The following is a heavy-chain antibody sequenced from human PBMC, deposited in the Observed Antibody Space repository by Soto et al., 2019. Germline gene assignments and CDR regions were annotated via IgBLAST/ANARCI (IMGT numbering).Heavy chain of an antibody. D-gene: IGHD3-22*01. J-gene: IGHJ4*02. CDR1: GFTFSTYG. Sequence: QVQLVESGGGVVQPGRSLRLSCVTSGFTFSTYGIHWVRQAPGKGLEWVTVIWYDGKRKYYADSVKGRFTISRDNSKNTVYLQMSSLRAEDTAVYYCARDSDPTGHYSQFDFWGQGTLVTVSS. CDR2: IWYDGKRK. V-gene: IGHV3-33*01. CDR3: ARDSDPTGHYSQFDF.